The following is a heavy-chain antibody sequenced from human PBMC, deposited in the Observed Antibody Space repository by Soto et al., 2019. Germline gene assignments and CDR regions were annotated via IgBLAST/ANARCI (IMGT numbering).Heavy chain of an antibody. Sequence: VKVSCKTSGGTFSTFGISWVRQAPGQGLEWMGGIIPFFGTAEYSQKFEDRITITADESTNTVYMDLRSLTSEDTAIYYCARTAPMDAGDKYYYDFWGQGALVTVSS. J-gene: IGHJ4*02. CDR2: IIPFFGTA. D-gene: IGHD3-16*01. V-gene: IGHV1-69*13. CDR3: ARTAPMDAGDKYYYDF. CDR1: GGTFSTFG.